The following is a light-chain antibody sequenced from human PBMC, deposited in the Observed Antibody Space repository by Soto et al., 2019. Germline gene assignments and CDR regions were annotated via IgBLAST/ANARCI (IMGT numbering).Light chain of an antibody. V-gene: IGKV1-17*01. CDR2: AAS. CDR1: QDIGSD. Sequence: DIQMTQSPSSLSASVGDRVTITCRASQDIGSDLGWYQQKPGKAPKRLIYAASSLQSGVPSRFSGSGSGTEFTLTISSLQPEYFSTYYCLQHHNYPWTGGQGIKV. J-gene: IGKJ1*01. CDR3: LQHHNYPWT.